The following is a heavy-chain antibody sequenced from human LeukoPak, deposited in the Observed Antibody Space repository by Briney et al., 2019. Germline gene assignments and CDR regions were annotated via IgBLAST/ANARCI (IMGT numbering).Heavy chain of an antibody. CDR2: IKHDGSEK. CDR3: ARTLGYCSSTNCFLTFDY. D-gene: IGHD2-2*01. V-gene: IGHV3-7*04. Sequence: TGGSLRLSCAASGFTSSSYWMTWVRQAPGKGLEWVANIKHDGSEKYYVDPVKGRFTISRDNAKNSLYLQMNSLRAEDTAVYYCARTLGYCSSTNCFLTFDYWGQGTLVTVSS. CDR1: GFTSSSYW. J-gene: IGHJ4*02.